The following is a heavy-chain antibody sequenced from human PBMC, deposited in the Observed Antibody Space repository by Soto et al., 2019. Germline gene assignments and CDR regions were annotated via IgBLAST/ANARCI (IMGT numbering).Heavy chain of an antibody. D-gene: IGHD3-3*01. CDR1: GFAFINYG. J-gene: IGHJ5*01. Sequence: SLRRCCTASGFAFINYGIHWVRQAAGKGLEWVAVIWYDGRNKDYSDSVKGRFTISRDNSRNTAYLQMKSLRAEDKAVYYCARVLIDRSGFESWGQGVRVTVSS. CDR3: ARVLIDRSGFES. V-gene: IGHV3-33*01. CDR2: IWYDGRNK.